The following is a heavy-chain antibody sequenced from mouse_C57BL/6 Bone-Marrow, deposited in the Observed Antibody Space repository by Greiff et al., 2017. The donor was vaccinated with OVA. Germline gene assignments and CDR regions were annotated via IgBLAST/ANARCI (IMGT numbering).Heavy chain of an antibody. CDR3: ARWGSSRHGYFDV. V-gene: IGHV1-59*01. D-gene: IGHD1-1*01. CDR1: GYTFTSYW. J-gene: IGHJ1*03. CDR2: IDPSDSYT. Sequence: QVQLQQPGAELVRPGTSVKLSCKASGYTFTSYWMHWVKQRPGQGLEWIGVIDPSDSYTNYNQKFKGKATLTVDTSSSTAYMQLSSLTSEDSAVYYCARWGSSRHGYFDVWGTGTTVTVSS.